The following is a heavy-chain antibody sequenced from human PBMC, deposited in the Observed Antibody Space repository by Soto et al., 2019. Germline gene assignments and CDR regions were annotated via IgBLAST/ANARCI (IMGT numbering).Heavy chain of an antibody. D-gene: IGHD1-7*01. J-gene: IGHJ6*02. V-gene: IGHV1-69*06. CDR3: ARARLELRTYYYYYCLDV. Sequence: QVQLVQSGAEVMQPGASVKVSCKASAGAFSSYAISWVRQAPGQGLEWLGVIIPIFDTSNYAQEFQGRVRITADTSTRTAYMELSSMKSEDTAIYYCARARLELRTYYYYYCLDVWGQGTTVTISS. CDR2: IIPIFDTS. CDR1: AGAFSSYA.